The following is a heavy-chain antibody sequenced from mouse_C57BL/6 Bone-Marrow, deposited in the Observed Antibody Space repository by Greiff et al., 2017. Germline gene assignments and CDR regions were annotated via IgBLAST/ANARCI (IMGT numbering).Heavy chain of an antibody. CDR2: ISSGSSTI. CDR1: GFTFSDYG. CDR3: AKAYGNYSWFAY. D-gene: IGHD2-1*01. J-gene: IGHJ3*01. V-gene: IGHV5-17*01. Sequence: EVKLVESGGGLVKPGGSLKLSCAASGFTFSDYGMHWVRQAPEKGLEWVAYISSGSSTIYYADTVKGRFTISRDNAKNTLFLQMTSLRSEDTAMYYCAKAYGNYSWFAYWGEGTLVTVSA.